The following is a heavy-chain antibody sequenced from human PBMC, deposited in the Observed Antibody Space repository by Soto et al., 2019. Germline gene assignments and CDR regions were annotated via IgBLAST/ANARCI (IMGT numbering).Heavy chain of an antibody. CDR2: IYYSGST. V-gene: IGHV4-31*03. CDR1: GGSISSGGYY. CDR3: ARDRRGDSGYNFYHFYGLDV. Sequence: QVQLQESGPGLVKPSQTLSLTCTVSGGSISSGGYYWSWVRQHPGKGLEWIGYIYYSGSTYYNPSLKSRVTISVDTSKNQFSLKLSSVTAADTAVYYCARDRRGDSGYNFYHFYGLDVWGQGTTVTVSS. J-gene: IGHJ6*02. D-gene: IGHD5-12*01.